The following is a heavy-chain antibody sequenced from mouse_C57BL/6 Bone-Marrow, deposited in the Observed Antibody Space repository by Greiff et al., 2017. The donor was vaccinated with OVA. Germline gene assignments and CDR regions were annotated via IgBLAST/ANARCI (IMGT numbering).Heavy chain of an antibody. J-gene: IGHJ1*03. CDR2: IYPSDSET. V-gene: IGHV1-61*01. Sequence: VQLQQPGAELVRPGSSVKLSCKASGYTFTSYWMDWVKQRPGQGPEWIGNIYPSDSETHYNQKFKDKATLTVDKSSSTAYMQLSSLTSEDSAVYYCARMGYGSSYEGYFDVWGTGTTVTVSS. D-gene: IGHD1-1*01. CDR3: ARMGYGSSYEGYFDV. CDR1: GYTFTSYW.